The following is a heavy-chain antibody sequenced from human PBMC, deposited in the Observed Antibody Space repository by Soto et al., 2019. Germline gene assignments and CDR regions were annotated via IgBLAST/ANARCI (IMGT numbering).Heavy chain of an antibody. CDR1: GFTFSSYE. D-gene: IGHD6-13*01. J-gene: IGHJ6*02. CDR2: ISSSGSTI. V-gene: IGHV3-48*03. CDR3: ARSFSSSWDPYGMDV. Sequence: PGGSLRLSCAASGFTFSSYEMNWVRQAPGKGLEWVSYISSSGSTIYYADSVKGRFTISRDNAKNSLYLQMNSLRAEDTAVYYCARSFSSSWDPYGMDVWGQGTTVTVSS.